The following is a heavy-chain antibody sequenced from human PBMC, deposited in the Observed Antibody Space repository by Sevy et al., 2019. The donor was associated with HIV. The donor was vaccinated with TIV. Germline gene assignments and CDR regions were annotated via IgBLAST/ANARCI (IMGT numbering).Heavy chain of an antibody. V-gene: IGHV3-48*02. D-gene: IGHD5-12*01. CDR3: ARLEMATIGPYYYDGMDV. CDR1: GFTFSSYS. Sequence: GGSLRLSCAASGFTFSSYSMNWVRQAPGKGLEWVSYISSSSSTIYYADSVKGRFTISRDNAKNSLYLQMNSLRDEDTAVYYCARLEMATIGPYYYDGMDVWGQGTTVTVSS. CDR2: ISSSSSTI. J-gene: IGHJ6*02.